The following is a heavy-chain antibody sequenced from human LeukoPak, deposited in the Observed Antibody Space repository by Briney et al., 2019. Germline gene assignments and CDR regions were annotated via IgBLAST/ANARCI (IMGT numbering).Heavy chain of an antibody. Sequence: SVKVSCKASGGTFSSTTINWVRQAPGQGLEWMGGITPIFRTPNYAQKFQGRVTITADESTSTAYMDLSSLRSEDTAVYYCARDGRGYYDSSGYYPADGYWGQGTLVTVSS. D-gene: IGHD3-22*01. V-gene: IGHV1-69*01. CDR3: ARDGRGYYDSSGYYPADGY. CDR2: ITPIFRTP. J-gene: IGHJ4*02. CDR1: GGTFSSTT.